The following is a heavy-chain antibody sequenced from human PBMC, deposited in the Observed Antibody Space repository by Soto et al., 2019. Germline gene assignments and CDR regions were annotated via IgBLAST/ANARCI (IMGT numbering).Heavy chain of an antibody. V-gene: IGHV4-30-4*01. J-gene: IGHJ4*02. D-gene: IGHD4-17*01. CDR3: ARFSTVTTSRGGY. CDR1: GGSISSGDYY. CDR2: IYHSGST. Sequence: SETLSLTCTVSGGSISSGDYYWSWIRQPPGKGLEWIGEIYHSGSTNYNPSLKSRVTISVDKSKNQFSLKLSSVTAADTAVYYCARFSTVTTSRGGYWGQGTLVTVSS.